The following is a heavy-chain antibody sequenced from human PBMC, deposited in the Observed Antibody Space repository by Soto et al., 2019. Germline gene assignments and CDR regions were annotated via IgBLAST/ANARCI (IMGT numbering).Heavy chain of an antibody. D-gene: IGHD6-19*01. Sequence: SVKVSCKASGGTFSSYTISWVRQAPGQGLEWMGRIIPILGIANYAQKFQGRVTITADKSTSTAYMELSSLRSEDTALYCWASFIALAGPDAFDIWGQGTMVTVSS. CDR3: ASFIALAGPDAFDI. CDR2: IIPILGIA. J-gene: IGHJ3*02. CDR1: GGTFSSYT. V-gene: IGHV1-69*02.